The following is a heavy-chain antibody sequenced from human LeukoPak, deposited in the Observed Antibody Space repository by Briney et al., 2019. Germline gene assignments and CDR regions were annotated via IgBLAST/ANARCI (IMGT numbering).Heavy chain of an antibody. CDR1: GFTFSNAW. CDR2: IKSITDGGTT. J-gene: IGHJ4*02. CDR3: TTDSGIVVVPAAHD. D-gene: IGHD2-2*01. Sequence: GGSLRLSCAASGFTFSNAWMSWVRQAPGKGLEWVGRIKSITDGGTTDYAAPVKGRFTISRDDSKNTLYLQMNSLKTEDTAVYYCTTDSGIVVVPAAHDWGQGTLVTVSS. V-gene: IGHV3-15*01.